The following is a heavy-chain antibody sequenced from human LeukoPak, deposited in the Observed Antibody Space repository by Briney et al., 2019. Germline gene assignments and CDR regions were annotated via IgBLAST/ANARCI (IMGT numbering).Heavy chain of an antibody. CDR1: GYTFTSYG. CDR3: AREGGATPFDY. V-gene: IGHV1-69*04. CDR2: IIPILGIA. D-gene: IGHD1-26*01. Sequence: ASVKVSCKASGYTFTSYGISWVRQAPGQGLEWMGRIIPILGIANYAQKFQGRVTITANKSTSTAYMELSSLRSEDTAVYYCAREGGATPFDYWGQGTLVTVSS. J-gene: IGHJ4*02.